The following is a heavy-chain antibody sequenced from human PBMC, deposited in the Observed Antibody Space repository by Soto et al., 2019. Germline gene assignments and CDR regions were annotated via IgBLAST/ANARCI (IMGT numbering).Heavy chain of an antibody. CDR1: RYTFTNYD. Sequence: ASVKGSCKASRYTFTNYDMTWVRQAAGQGLEWVGWVNPNSGYTAYAQKFVGRVTMTRNTPLRTAYIELSSLTSGDTAVYYCARSDSYGWNDYWGQGTLVTVSS. CDR3: ARSDSYGWNDY. V-gene: IGHV1-8*01. CDR2: VNPNSGYT. D-gene: IGHD5-18*01. J-gene: IGHJ4*02.